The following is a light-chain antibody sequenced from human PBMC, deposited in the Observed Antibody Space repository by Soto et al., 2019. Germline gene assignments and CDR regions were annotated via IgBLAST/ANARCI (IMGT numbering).Light chain of an antibody. Sequence: QSALAQPPSASGSPGQSVTISCTGTSSDVGGYNYVSWHQQHPGKAPKLIIYDVTKRPSGVPDRFSGSKSGYTASLTVSGLQAADEADYYCSSFDGGNIELFGTGTKGTVL. V-gene: IGLV2-8*01. CDR3: SSFDGGNIEL. CDR1: SSDVGGYNY. CDR2: DVT. J-gene: IGLJ1*01.